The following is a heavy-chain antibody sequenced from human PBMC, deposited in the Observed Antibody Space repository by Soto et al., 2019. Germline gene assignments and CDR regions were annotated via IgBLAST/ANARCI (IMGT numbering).Heavy chain of an antibody. D-gene: IGHD1-26*01. V-gene: IGHV3-23*01. CDR3: AKRADSGTYYYFDC. CDR1: GFTFSSYA. CDR2: ISSGGGTT. Sequence: SLRLSCAASGFTFSSYAMSWVRQAPGEGLDWVSSISSGGGTTYYADSVKGRFTISRDNSKNTLYLQMNSLRAEDTAVYYCAKRADSGTYYYFDCWGQATLVTVSS. J-gene: IGHJ4*02.